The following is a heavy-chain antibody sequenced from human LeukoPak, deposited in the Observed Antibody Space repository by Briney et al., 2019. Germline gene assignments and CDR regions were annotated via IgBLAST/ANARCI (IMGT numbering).Heavy chain of an antibody. D-gene: IGHD1-1*01. CDR2: IYHSGST. V-gene: IGHV4-38-2*02. J-gene: IGHJ4*02. CDR3: ARERGGTPYPHFDY. CDR1: GYSISSGYY. Sequence: KASETLSLTCTVSGYSISSGYYWGWIRQPPGKGLEWIGSIYHSGSTYYNPSLKSRVTISVDTSKNQFSLKLSSVTAADTAVYYCARERGGTPYPHFDYWGQGTLVTVSS.